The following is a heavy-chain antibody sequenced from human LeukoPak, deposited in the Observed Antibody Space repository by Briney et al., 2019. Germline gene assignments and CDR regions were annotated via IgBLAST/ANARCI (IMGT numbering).Heavy chain of an antibody. V-gene: IGHV1-8*01. Sequence: ASVKVSCKASGNTFTSYDINWVRQATGQGLEWMGWMNPNSGNTGYAHKFQGRATMTRNTSITTAYLELNSLRADDTAVYFCTRAFSSGHDSYDAFDLWGQGTMLTVSS. CDR3: TRAFSSGHDSYDAFDL. J-gene: IGHJ3*01. CDR1: GNTFTSYD. D-gene: IGHD2-15*01. CDR2: MNPNSGNT.